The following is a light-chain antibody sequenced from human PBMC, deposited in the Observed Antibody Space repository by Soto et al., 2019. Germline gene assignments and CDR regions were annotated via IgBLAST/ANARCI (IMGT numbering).Light chain of an antibody. CDR3: VQALQTPT. CDR2: LGS. CDR1: QSLLHSNGYNY. V-gene: IGKV2-28*01. Sequence: DIVMTQSPLSLPVTPGEPASISCRSSQSLLHSNGYNYLDWYLQKPGQSPQLLIYLGSNRAAGVPDGFRGGGSGTDFTLQISRVEAADGGVSYAVQALQTPTFGGGTKVEIK. J-gene: IGKJ4*01.